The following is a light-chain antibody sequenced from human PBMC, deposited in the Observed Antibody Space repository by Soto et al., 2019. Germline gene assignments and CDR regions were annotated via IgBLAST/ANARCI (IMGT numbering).Light chain of an antibody. CDR1: QSVSSNY. J-gene: IGKJ2*01. V-gene: IGKV3-20*01. CDR2: RAS. Sequence: EIVLTQSPGTLSLSPGERATLSCRASQSVSSNYLAWYRQKPGQAPRLLIYRASNTATGTPDRFSGSGSGTDFTLTISRLESEDSAVYYCQQYVSSPYTFGRGTKLEIK. CDR3: QQYVSSPYT.